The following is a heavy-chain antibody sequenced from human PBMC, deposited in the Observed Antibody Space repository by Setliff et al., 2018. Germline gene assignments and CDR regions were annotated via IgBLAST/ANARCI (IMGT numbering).Heavy chain of an antibody. CDR2: IYYSGST. Sequence: SETLSLTCTVPGGSISSSSYYWGWIRQPPGKGLEWIGIIYYSGSTYYNPSLKSRVTISVDASKNQFSLKLSSVTAADTAVYYCARQQQLVIGSTAYYYYGMDVWGQGTTVTVSS. J-gene: IGHJ6*02. V-gene: IGHV4-39*07. CDR1: GGSISSSSYY. CDR3: ARQQQLVIGSTAYYYYGMDV. D-gene: IGHD6-13*01.